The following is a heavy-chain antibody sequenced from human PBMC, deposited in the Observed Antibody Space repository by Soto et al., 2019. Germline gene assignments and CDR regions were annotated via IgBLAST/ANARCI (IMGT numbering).Heavy chain of an antibody. Sequence: QVPLVQSGAEVKKPGSSVKVSCKASGGTFSSYAISWVRQAPGQGLEWMGGFNPIFETANYAQKFQGRVTITADDSTNTAYMELSSLRSEDTAVYYCTWGITLIRGVIPPGYYYGMDVWGQGTTVAVSS. CDR3: TWGITLIRGVIPPGYYYGMDV. CDR2: FNPIFETA. V-gene: IGHV1-69*01. D-gene: IGHD3-10*01. J-gene: IGHJ6*02. CDR1: GGTFSSYA.